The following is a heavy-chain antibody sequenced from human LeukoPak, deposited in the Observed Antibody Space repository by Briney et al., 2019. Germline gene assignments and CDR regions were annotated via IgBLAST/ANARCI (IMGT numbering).Heavy chain of an antibody. CDR2: IKQDGSEK. CDR3: ARMTRIAAEQDY. Sequence: PGGSLRLSCAASGFTLSSYWMSWVRQAPGKGLEWVANIKQDGSEKYYVDSVKGRFTISRDNAKNSLYLQMNSLRAEDTAVYYCARMTRIAAEQDYWGQGTLVTVSS. D-gene: IGHD6-13*01. J-gene: IGHJ4*02. CDR1: GFTLSSYW. V-gene: IGHV3-7*01.